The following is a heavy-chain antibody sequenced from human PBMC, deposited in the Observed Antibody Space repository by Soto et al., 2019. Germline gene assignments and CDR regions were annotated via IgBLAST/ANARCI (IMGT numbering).Heavy chain of an antibody. D-gene: IGHD3-3*01. CDR2: IYWNAER. J-gene: IGHJ4*02. CDR3: ARRSDFWSGHYFLSYFDY. CDR1: GFSLSTGAVG. Sequence: QITLKESGPTLVKPTQTLTLTCTFSGFSLSTGAVGVGWIRQPPGKALEWLALIYWNAERHYNPSLERRLTITGDTSKNQVDLTMTNMDPADTATYYCARRSDFWSGHYFLSYFDYWGQGTLVTVSS. V-gene: IGHV2-5*01.